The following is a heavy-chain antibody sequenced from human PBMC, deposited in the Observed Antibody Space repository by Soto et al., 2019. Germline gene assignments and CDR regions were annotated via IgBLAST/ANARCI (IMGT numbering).Heavy chain of an antibody. D-gene: IGHD2-2*01. CDR3: ARGRSSTSPYPIGY. CDR2: IYYSGST. V-gene: IGHV4-31*03. CDR1: GGSISSGGYY. Sequence: QVQLQESGPGLVKPSQTLSLTCTVSGGSISSGGYYWSWIRQHPGKGLEWIGYIYYSGSTYYNPSLKGRFTLSVDTSKNQFSLKLSSVTAADTAVYYCARGRSSTSPYPIGYWGQGTLVTVSS. J-gene: IGHJ4*02.